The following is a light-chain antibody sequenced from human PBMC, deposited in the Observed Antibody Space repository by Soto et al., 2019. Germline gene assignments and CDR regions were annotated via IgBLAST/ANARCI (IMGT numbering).Light chain of an antibody. CDR3: QKYNKTHRT. Sequence: DFQMTQSPSSLSASVGDRVTITCRASQDISDHLAWYQQKPGKVPNLLIYAASTLQSGVPSRFSGGGSGTDFTLTTSSLQPEDVATYYCQKYNKTHRTFGQGTKVELK. CDR1: QDISDH. V-gene: IGKV1-27*01. CDR2: AAS. J-gene: IGKJ1*01.